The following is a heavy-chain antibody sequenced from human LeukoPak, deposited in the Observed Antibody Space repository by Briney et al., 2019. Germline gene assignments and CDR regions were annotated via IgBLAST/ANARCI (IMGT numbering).Heavy chain of an antibody. CDR3: AKSRIAVAGFSPFDY. D-gene: IGHD6-19*01. V-gene: IGHV3-30*02. J-gene: IGHJ4*02. Sequence: PGGSLRLSCAASGFTFSSYGMHWVRQAPGKGLEWAAFIRYGGSNKYYADSVKGRFTISRDNSKNTLYLQMNSLRAEDTAVYYCAKSRIAVAGFSPFDYWGQGTLVTVSS. CDR2: IRYGGSNK. CDR1: GFTFSSYG.